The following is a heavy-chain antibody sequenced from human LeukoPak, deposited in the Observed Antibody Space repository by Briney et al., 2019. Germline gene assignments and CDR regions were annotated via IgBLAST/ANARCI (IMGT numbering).Heavy chain of an antibody. Sequence: PGGSLRLSCAASGFTFSSYAMHWVRQAPGKGLEWVAVISYDGSNKYYADSVKGRFTISRDNSKNTLYLQMNSLRAEDTAVYCCASSAFVSGNYPVNYYFDYWGQGTLVTVSS. D-gene: IGHD1-26*01. CDR3: ASSAFVSGNYPVNYYFDY. J-gene: IGHJ4*02. V-gene: IGHV3-30*04. CDR1: GFTFSSYA. CDR2: ISYDGSNK.